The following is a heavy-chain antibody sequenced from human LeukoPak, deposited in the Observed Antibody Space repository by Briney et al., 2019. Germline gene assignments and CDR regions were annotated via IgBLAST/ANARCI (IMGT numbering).Heavy chain of an antibody. Sequence: GGSLRLSCAASTFSFSDYPLHWVRQAPGKGPEWVAVISYDGDDQYYAHSVKGRFTISRDNSKNTLYLQMDSLISDDTAVYYCARAYHEDYYFDFWGQGTLVIVSS. J-gene: IGHJ4*02. CDR1: TFSFSDYP. CDR2: ISYDGDDQ. CDR3: ARAYHEDYYFDF. V-gene: IGHV3-30*08. D-gene: IGHD1-14*01.